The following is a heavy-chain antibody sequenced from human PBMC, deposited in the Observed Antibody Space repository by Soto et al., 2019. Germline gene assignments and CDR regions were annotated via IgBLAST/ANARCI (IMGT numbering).Heavy chain of an antibody. J-gene: IGHJ5*02. V-gene: IGHV3-48*02. CDR2: ISSSSSTI. CDR1: GFTFSSYS. D-gene: IGHD4-17*01. Sequence: EVQLVESGGGLVQPGGSLRLSCAASGFTFSSYSMNWVRQAPGKGLEWVSYISSSSSTIYYADSVKGRFTISRDNDKNSLYLQMNSLREEDKAVYYCARENDGDFLNWFVPWGQGTLVTVSS. CDR3: ARENDGDFLNWFVP.